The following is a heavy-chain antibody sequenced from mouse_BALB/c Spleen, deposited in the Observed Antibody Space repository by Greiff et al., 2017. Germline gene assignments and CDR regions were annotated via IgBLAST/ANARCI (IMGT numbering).Heavy chain of an antibody. Sequence: QVQLQQSGAELAKPGASVKMSCKASGYTFTSYWMHWVKQRPGQGLAWIGYINPSTGYTEYNQKFKDKATLTADKSSSTAYMQLSSLTSEDSAVYYCARTGTMITTEEAWCAYWGQGTLVTVSA. V-gene: IGHV1-7*01. CDR2: INPSTGYT. CDR3: ARTGTMITTEEAWCAY. J-gene: IGHJ3*01. CDR1: GYTFTSYW. D-gene: IGHD2-4*01.